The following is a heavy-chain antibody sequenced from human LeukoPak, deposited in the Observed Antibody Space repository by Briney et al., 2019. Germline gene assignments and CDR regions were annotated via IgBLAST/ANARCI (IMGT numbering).Heavy chain of an antibody. D-gene: IGHD6-13*01. CDR1: GFTFSSYS. V-gene: IGHV3-21*01. CDR2: ISSSSSYI. CDR3: ATYSRGRNSWYLPLFDS. J-gene: IGHJ4*02. Sequence: GGSLRLSCAASGFTFSSYSMNWVRQAPGKGLEWVSSISSSSSYIYYADSVKGRFTISRDNAKNSLYLQMNSLRAEDTAVYYCATYSRGRNSWYLPLFDSWGQGTLVTVSS.